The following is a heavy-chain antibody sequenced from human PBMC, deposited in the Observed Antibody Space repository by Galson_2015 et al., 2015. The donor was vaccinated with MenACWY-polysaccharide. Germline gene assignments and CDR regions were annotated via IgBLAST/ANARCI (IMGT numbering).Heavy chain of an antibody. CDR3: ARLTPTFSSGWRINWFDP. D-gene: IGHD6-25*01. V-gene: IGHV4-61*01. J-gene: IGHJ5*02. CDR1: GGSVTSSNHY. Sequence: ETLSLACSVSGGSVTSSNHYWRWIRQPPGKGLEWIGYIYYSGTTKYNPSLKSRVTISVDTSKNQFSLKVTSVTAADTAVYYCARLTPTFSSGWRINWFDPWGQGSLVSVSS. CDR2: IYYSGTT.